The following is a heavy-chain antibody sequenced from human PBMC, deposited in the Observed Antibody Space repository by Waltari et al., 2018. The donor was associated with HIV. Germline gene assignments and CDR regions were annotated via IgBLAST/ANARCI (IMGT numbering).Heavy chain of an antibody. CDR3: AKDPNKFGIHYFDY. Sequence: QVQLVESGGGVVQRGGSLRLSCAALGFSFHTDGMRVFRQAPGKGLEWVAFICFDGSNKNCTDSVKGQFTVSRDNSRNTLYLQMNNLRSEDTAVYYCAKDPNKFGIHYFDYWGQGTLVTVSS. J-gene: IGHJ4*02. V-gene: IGHV3-30*02. D-gene: IGHD2-21*01. CDR1: GFSFHTDG. CDR2: ICFDGSNK.